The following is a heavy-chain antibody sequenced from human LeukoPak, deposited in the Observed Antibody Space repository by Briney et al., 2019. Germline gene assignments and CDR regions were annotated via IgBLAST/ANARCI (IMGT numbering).Heavy chain of an antibody. CDR3: AKVAKYYYGSETYYFFEH. CDR2: IKQDGNEK. CDR1: GFSFSRYW. V-gene: IGHV3-7*01. D-gene: IGHD3-10*01. J-gene: IGHJ4*02. Sequence: HPGGSLRLSCAASGFSFSRYWMSWVRQAPGKGLEWVANIKQDGNEKYYVDSVKGRFTISRDNAKNSLYLQMNSLRVEDTAVYYCAKVAKYYYGSETYYFFEHWGQGTPVTASS.